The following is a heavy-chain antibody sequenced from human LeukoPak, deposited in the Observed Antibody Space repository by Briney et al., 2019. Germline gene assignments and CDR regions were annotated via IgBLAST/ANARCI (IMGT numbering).Heavy chain of an antibody. D-gene: IGHD3-22*01. V-gene: IGHV3-23*01. Sequence: PGGSLRLSCAASGFTFSSYAMSWVRQAPGKGLEWVSSISGSGSTTHYADSVKGRFTISRDNPKNTLYLQMNSLRAEDTAVYHCARGSTHDTSGYLRPFDYWGQGTLVTVSS. CDR2: ISGSGSTT. CDR1: GFTFSSYA. J-gene: IGHJ4*02. CDR3: ARGSTHDTSGYLRPFDY.